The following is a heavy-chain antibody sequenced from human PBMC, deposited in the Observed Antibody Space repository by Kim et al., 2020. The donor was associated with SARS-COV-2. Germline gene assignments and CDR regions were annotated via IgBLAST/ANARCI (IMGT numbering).Heavy chain of an antibody. CDR2: IDGSDGTT. V-gene: IGHV3-23*01. D-gene: IGHD2-21*01. J-gene: IGHJ4*02. CDR3: LKGGWGWIWDY. Sequence: GGSLRLSCTTSGFTFTGNAMSWVRQAPGKGLEWVSSIDGSDGTTYYVDSVTGRFSISRYDSKNTLYLQMSALRADDTAVYYCLKGGWGWIWDYWGQGTLVTVSS. CDR1: GFTFTGNA.